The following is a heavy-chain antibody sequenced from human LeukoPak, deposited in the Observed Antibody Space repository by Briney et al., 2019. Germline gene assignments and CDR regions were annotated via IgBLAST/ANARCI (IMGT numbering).Heavy chain of an antibody. CDR2: IRSKANNYAT. J-gene: IGHJ5*02. Sequence: TGGSLRLSCAASGFTFSDSGMDWVRQASGKGLEWVGRIRSKANNYATTYAASVEGRFTISRDDSKNTAFLQMNSLKSEDTAVYYCTSLYDSSRPWGQGTLVTVSS. CDR1: GFTFSDSG. CDR3: TSLYDSSRP. V-gene: IGHV3-73*01. D-gene: IGHD3-22*01.